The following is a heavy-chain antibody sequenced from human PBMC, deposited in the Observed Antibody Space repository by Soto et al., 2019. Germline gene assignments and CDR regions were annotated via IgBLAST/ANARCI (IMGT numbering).Heavy chain of an antibody. CDR2: ISAYNGNT. D-gene: IGHD6-19*01. CDR3: ARDRGYSSGWHNLHAFDI. Sequence: ASVKVSCKASGYTFTSYGISWVRQAPGQGLEWMGWISAYNGNTNYAQKLQGRVTMTTDTSTSTAYMELRSLRSDDTAVYYCARDRGYSSGWHNLHAFDIWGQGTMVTVSS. CDR1: GYTFTSYG. J-gene: IGHJ3*02. V-gene: IGHV1-18*01.